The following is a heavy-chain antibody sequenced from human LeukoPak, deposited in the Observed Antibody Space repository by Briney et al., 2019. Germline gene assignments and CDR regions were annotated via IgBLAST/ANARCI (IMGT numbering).Heavy chain of an antibody. Sequence: GASVKVSCKASGGTFSSYAISWVRQAPGQGLEWMGRIIPILGIANYAQKFQGRVTITADKSTSTAYMELSSLRSEDTAAYYCARGLGLVEFDRFDPWGQGTLVTVSS. D-gene: IGHD3-10*01. V-gene: IGHV1-69*04. J-gene: IGHJ5*02. CDR2: IIPILGIA. CDR1: GGTFSSYA. CDR3: ARGLGLVEFDRFDP.